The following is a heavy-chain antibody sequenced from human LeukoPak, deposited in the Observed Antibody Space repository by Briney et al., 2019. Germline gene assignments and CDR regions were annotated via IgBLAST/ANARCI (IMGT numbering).Heavy chain of an antibody. V-gene: IGHV3-30-3*01. D-gene: IGHD5-18*01. Sequence: PGRSLRLSCAASGFTFSSYAMHWVRQAPGKGLEWVAVISYDGSNKYYADSVKGRFTISRDNSKNTLYLQMNSLRAEDTAVYYCAGSGFYYYYMDVWGKGTTVTVSS. CDR2: ISYDGSNK. J-gene: IGHJ6*03. CDR3: AGSGFYYYYMDV. CDR1: GFTFSSYA.